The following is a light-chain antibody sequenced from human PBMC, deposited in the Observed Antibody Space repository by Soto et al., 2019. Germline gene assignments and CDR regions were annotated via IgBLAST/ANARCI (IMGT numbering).Light chain of an antibody. Sequence: QSALTQPPSASGTPGQRVTISCSGSSSNIGTNTVNWYQHLPGTAPKLLIYSNNQRPSGVPDRFSGSKSGTSASLAISGLQSEDEADYFCAAWEDSLNGWVFDGGTKLTVL. CDR2: SNN. V-gene: IGLV1-44*01. CDR1: SSNIGTNT. J-gene: IGLJ3*02. CDR3: AAWEDSLNGWV.